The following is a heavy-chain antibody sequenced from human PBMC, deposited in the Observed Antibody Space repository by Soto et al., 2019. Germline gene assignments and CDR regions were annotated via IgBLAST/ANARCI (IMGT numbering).Heavy chain of an antibody. CDR1: GGSVSSGSYY. D-gene: IGHD2-21*01. CDR3: ARDGGDGYNYIDY. CDR2: IYYSGST. J-gene: IGHJ4*02. Sequence: SETLSLTCTVSGGSVSSGSYYWSWIRQPPGKGLEWIGYIYYSGSTNYNPSLKRRVTISVDTSKNQFSLKLSSVTAADTAVYYCARDGGDGYNYIDYWGQGTLVTVSS. V-gene: IGHV4-61*01.